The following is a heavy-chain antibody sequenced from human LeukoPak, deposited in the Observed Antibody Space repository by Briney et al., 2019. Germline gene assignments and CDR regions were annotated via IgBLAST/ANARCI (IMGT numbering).Heavy chain of an antibody. V-gene: IGHV3-7*01. CDR2: IKQDGSQE. Sequence: GGSLRLSCAASGFTFSSYWMSWVRQAPGKGLEWVANIKQDGSQEYYVDSVKSRFTISRDSAKNSLYLQMSSLRAGDTAVYYCARGVPYDSWSGPHYSDYWGQGTLVTVSS. CDR3: ARGVPYDSWSGPHYSDY. CDR1: GFTFSSYW. J-gene: IGHJ4*02. D-gene: IGHD3-3*01.